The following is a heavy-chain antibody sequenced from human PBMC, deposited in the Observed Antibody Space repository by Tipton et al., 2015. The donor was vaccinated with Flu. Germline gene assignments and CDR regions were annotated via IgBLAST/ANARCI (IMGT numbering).Heavy chain of an antibody. J-gene: IGHJ4*02. CDR2: IYTTGST. Sequence: TLSLTCTVSGGSISSGSYYWSWIRQPAGKGLEWIGRIYTTGSTNYNPSLKSRVTISADTSKNKFSLELRSVTAADTAVYYCARIYYYGSGDYYLDSWGQGTLDTVSS. CDR1: GGSISSGSYY. D-gene: IGHD3-10*01. V-gene: IGHV4-61*02. CDR3: ARIYYYGSGDYYLDS.